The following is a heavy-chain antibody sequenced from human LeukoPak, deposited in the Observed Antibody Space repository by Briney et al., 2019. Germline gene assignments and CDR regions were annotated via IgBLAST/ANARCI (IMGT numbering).Heavy chain of an antibody. CDR1: GGSFSGYY. CDR3: ARHLGYYDILTGSIDY. D-gene: IGHD3-9*01. Sequence: SETLSLTCAVYGGSFSGYYWSWIRQPPGKGLEWIGEINHSGSTNYNPSLKSRVTISVDTSKNQFSLKLSSVTAADTAVYYCARHLGYYDILTGSIDYWGQGTLVTVSS. J-gene: IGHJ4*02. CDR2: INHSGST. V-gene: IGHV4-34*01.